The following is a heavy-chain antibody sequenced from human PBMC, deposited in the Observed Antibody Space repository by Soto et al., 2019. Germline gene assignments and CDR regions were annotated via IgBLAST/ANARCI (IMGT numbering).Heavy chain of an antibody. J-gene: IGHJ4*02. CDR2: MNPNSGNT. Sequence: GASVKVSCKASGYTFTSYDINWVRQATGQGLEWMGWMNPNSGNTGYAQKFQGRVTMTRNTSISTAYMELSSLRSEDTAVYYCARDDYSNPGVFDYWGQGTLVTVSS. V-gene: IGHV1-8*01. CDR1: GYTFTSYD. D-gene: IGHD4-4*01. CDR3: ARDDYSNPGVFDY.